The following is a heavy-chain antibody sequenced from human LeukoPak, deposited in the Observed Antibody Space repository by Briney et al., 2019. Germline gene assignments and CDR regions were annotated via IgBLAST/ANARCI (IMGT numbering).Heavy chain of an antibody. V-gene: IGHV1-69*06. J-gene: IGHJ5*02. CDR2: IIPIFGTA. D-gene: IGHD3-9*01. CDR3: AREYDILTGYPGLFDP. Sequence: ASVKVSCKASGGTFSSYAISWVRQAPGQGLEWMGGIIPIFGTANYAQKFQGRVTITADKSTSTAYMELSSLRSEDTAVYHCAREYDILTGYPGLFDPWGQGTLVTVSS. CDR1: GGTFSSYA.